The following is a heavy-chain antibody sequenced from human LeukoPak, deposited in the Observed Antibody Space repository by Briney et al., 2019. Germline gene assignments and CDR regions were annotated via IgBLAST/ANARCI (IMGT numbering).Heavy chain of an antibody. CDR2: IIPIFGTA. J-gene: IGHJ4*02. CDR1: GGTFSSYA. V-gene: IGHV1-69*01. Sequence: WASVKVSCTASGGTFSSYAISWVRQAPGQGLEWMGGIIPIFGTANYAQKFQGRVTITADESTSTAYMELSSLRSEDTAVYYCARVRGIAAAPSFTYYFDYWGQGTLVTVSS. CDR3: ARVRGIAAAPSFTYYFDY. D-gene: IGHD6-13*01.